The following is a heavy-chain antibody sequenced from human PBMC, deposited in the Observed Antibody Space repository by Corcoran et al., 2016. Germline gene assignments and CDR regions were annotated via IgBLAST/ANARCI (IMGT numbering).Heavy chain of an antibody. CDR1: GFTVSSNY. Sequence: EVQLVESGGGLLQPGGSLRLSCAASGFTVSSNYMSWVRQAPGKGLEWVSVIYSGGSTYYADSVKGRFTISRDNSKNTLYLQMNSLRAEDTAVYYCARGSSGRGYYFDYWGHGTLVTVAS. CDR2: IYSGGST. J-gene: IGHJ4*01. D-gene: IGHD6-19*01. CDR3: ARGSSGRGYYFDY. V-gene: IGHV3-53*01.